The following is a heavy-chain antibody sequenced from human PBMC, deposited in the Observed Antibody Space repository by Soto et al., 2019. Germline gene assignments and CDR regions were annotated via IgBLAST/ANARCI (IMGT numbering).Heavy chain of an antibody. Sequence: QVQLMQSGAEVKKPGSSVKVSCKASGGTFSNYAITWVRQAPGQGLEWLGRIIPIFGTANYAQKFQGRVTITADESTTTAYMELSSLRSDDTAVYYCAKDGGRDGFSGNCFDPLGHGTLVNV. CDR1: GGTFSNYA. J-gene: IGHJ5*02. CDR3: AKDGGRDGFSGNCFDP. D-gene: IGHD2-15*01. V-gene: IGHV1-69*15. CDR2: IIPIFGTA.